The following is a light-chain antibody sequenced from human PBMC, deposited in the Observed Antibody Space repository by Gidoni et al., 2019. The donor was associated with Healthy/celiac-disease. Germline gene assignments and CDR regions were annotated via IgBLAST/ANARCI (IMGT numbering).Light chain of an antibody. V-gene: IGKV3-11*01. J-gene: IGKJ5*01. CDR3: QQRSNWPPIT. Sequence: EIVLTQNPATLSWSPGERATLSCRASQSFSSYLAWYQQKPGQAPRLLIYAASNRDTGIPARFSGSGSGTDFTLTISSLEPEHFAVYYCQQRSNWPPITFGQGTRLEI. CDR2: AAS. CDR1: QSFSSY.